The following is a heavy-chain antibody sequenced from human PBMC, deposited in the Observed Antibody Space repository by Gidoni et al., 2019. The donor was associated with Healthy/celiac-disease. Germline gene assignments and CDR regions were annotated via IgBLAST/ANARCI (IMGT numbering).Heavy chain of an antibody. D-gene: IGHD2-15*01. Sequence: EVQLLESGGGLVQPGGSLRLSCAASGFTFSSYAMSWFRQAPGKGLGWVSAISGSGCSTYYADSVKGRLTIYRDNSKNTLYLQMNSLRAEDTAVYYCAKGACSGGSCYSPGGWFDPWGQGTLGTVSS. CDR2: ISGSGCST. J-gene: IGHJ5*02. V-gene: IGHV3-23*01. CDR3: AKGACSGGSCYSPGGWFDP. CDR1: GFTFSSYA.